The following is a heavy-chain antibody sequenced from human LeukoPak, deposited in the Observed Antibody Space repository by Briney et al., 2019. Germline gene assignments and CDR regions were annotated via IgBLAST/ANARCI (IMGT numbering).Heavy chain of an antibody. CDR3: AKEVDIVASHGTGFDP. CDR2: TYVSGSL. CDR1: GGSISPFY. Sequence: PSETLSLTCTVSGGSISPFYWSWIRQPAGKGLEWIGRTYVSGSLSYNPSLKSRVTISVDKSKNQLSLKPKSVTAADTAVYYCAKEVDIVASHGTGFDPWGQGILVSVSS. D-gene: IGHD5-12*01. J-gene: IGHJ5*02. V-gene: IGHV4-4*07.